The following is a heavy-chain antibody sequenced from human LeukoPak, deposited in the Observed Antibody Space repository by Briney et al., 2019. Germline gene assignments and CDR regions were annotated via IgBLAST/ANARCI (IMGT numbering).Heavy chain of an antibody. Sequence: SETLSLTCTVSGGSISSGSYYWRWIRQPAGTGLEWIGRIYTSGSTNYNPSLKSRVTISVDTSKNQFSLKLSSVTAADTAVYYCASERSSSWTEYFQHWGQGTLVTVSS. D-gene: IGHD6-13*01. J-gene: IGHJ1*01. CDR2: IYTSGST. CDR1: GGSISSGSYY. V-gene: IGHV4-61*02. CDR3: ASERSSSWTEYFQH.